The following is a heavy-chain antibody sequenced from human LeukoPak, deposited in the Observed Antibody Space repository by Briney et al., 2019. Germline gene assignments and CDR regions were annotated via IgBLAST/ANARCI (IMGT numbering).Heavy chain of an antibody. D-gene: IGHD3-22*01. Sequence: GRSLRLSCAASGFNFDGYGMHWVRQTPGKGLEWVAVVWFDGTKRDYAESVKGRFTISRDNSKNTVYLEMNRLRVGDTAIYYCAKDSAFNYDSGGYADYWGQGTLVIVSS. J-gene: IGHJ4*02. CDR1: GFNFDGYG. V-gene: IGHV3-33*06. CDR3: AKDSAFNYDSGGYADY. CDR2: VWFDGTKR.